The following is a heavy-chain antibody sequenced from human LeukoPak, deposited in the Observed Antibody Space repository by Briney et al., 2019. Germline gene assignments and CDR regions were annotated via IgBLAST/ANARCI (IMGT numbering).Heavy chain of an antibody. CDR2: IYYSGST. Sequence: SETLSLTCTVSGGSISSYYWSWIRQPPGKGLEWIGYIYYSGSTNYNPSLKSRVTISVDTSKNQFSLKLSSVTAADTAVYYCAMEQWLGLNWFDPWGQGTLVTVSS. J-gene: IGHJ5*02. D-gene: IGHD6-19*01. V-gene: IGHV4-59*08. CDR3: AMEQWLGLNWFDP. CDR1: GGSISSYY.